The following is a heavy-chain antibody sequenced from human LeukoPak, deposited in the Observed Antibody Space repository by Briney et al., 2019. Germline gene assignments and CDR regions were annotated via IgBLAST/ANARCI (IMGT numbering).Heavy chain of an antibody. Sequence: SETLSLTCTVSGGSISSXXWSWIRQPPGKGLEWIGYIYYSGSTNYNPSLKSRVTISVDTSKNQFSLKLSSVTAADTAVYYCARGAIAAATPWGQGTLVTVSS. CDR1: GGSISSXX. D-gene: IGHD6-13*01. CDR3: ARGAIAAATP. CDR2: IYYSGST. J-gene: IGHJ5*02. V-gene: IGHV4-59*01.